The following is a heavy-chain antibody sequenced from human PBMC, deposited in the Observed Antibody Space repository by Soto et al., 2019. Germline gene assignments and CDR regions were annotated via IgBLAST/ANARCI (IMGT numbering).Heavy chain of an antibody. V-gene: IGHV3-73*01. D-gene: IGHD4-17*01. CDR1: GFTFSDSA. CDR3: TRHTVDY. CDR2: IRSKANSYAT. Sequence: EVQLVESGGGLVQPGGSLKLSCAASGFTFSDSAMHWVRQASGKGLEWVGRIRSKANSYATAYAASVKGRFTISRDDSMNTAYLQMNRLITEDTAVYYCTRHTVDYWGQGTLVTVSS. J-gene: IGHJ4*02.